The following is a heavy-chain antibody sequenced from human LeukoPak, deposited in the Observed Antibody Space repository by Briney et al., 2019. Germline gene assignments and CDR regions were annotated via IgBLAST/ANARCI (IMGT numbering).Heavy chain of an antibody. J-gene: IGHJ5*02. Sequence: SETLSLTCTVSGYSISSGYYWGWIRQPPGKGLEWIGSIYHSGSTYYNPSLKSRATISVDTSKNQFSLKLSSVTAADTAVYYCARRLVWFGELLRGNWFDPWGQGTLVTVSS. CDR2: IYHSGST. V-gene: IGHV4-38-2*02. CDR1: GYSISSGYY. CDR3: ARRLVWFGELLRGNWFDP. D-gene: IGHD3-10*01.